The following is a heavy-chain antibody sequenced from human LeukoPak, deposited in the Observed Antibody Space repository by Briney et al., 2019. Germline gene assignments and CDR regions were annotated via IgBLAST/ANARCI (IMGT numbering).Heavy chain of an antibody. CDR2: IKEDGNEK. Sequence: PGGSLRLSCAASGFTFSDYYMSWIRQAPGKGLEWVANIKEDGNEKDYVDSVKGRFTISRDNAKNSLYLQMNSLRAEDTAVYYCAKVGNSGYDLGIWGQGTMVTVSS. CDR3: AKVGNSGYDLGI. CDR1: GFTFSDYY. D-gene: IGHD5-12*01. J-gene: IGHJ3*02. V-gene: IGHV3-7*05.